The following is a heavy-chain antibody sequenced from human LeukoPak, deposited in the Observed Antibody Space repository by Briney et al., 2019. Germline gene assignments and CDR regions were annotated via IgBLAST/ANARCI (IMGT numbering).Heavy chain of an antibody. CDR1: GDSFSSYY. CDR3: ARDNWGNYGDLGLYAFDI. Sequence: PSETLSLTCTVSVSGDSFSSYYWSWIRQAPGNGLEWIGYIFYKGGTNYNPSLKSRVSMSIDTSKNQFSLKLSSVTAADTAVYYCARDNWGNYGDLGLYAFDIWGQGTMVTVSS. V-gene: IGHV4-59*01. CDR2: IFYKGGT. J-gene: IGHJ3*02. D-gene: IGHD4-17*01.